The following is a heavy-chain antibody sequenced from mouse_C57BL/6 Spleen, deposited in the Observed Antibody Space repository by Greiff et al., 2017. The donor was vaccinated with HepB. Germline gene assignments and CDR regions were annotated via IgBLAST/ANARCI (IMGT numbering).Heavy chain of an antibody. D-gene: IGHD1-1*01. CDR3: ARRFYYGSSDAMDY. Sequence: QVQLQQSGAELVKPGASVKLSCKASGYTFTSYWMHWVKQRPGLGLEWIGRIDPNSGGTKYNEKFKSKATLTVDKPSSTAYMQLSSLTSEDAAVYYCARRFYYGSSDAMDYWGQGTSVTVSS. V-gene: IGHV1-72*01. CDR1: GYTFTSYW. J-gene: IGHJ4*01. CDR2: IDPNSGGT.